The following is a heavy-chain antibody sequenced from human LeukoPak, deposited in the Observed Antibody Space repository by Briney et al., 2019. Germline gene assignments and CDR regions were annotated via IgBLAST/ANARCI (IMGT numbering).Heavy chain of an antibody. CDR1: GYTFTSYC. J-gene: IGHJ4*02. V-gene: IGHV1-46*01. CDR3: ARAVYDSSGYYYVWPGFDY. Sequence: ASVKVSCKASGYTFTSYCMHWVRQAPGQGLEWMGIINPSGGSTSYAQKFQGRVTMTRDTSTSTVYMELSSLRSEDTAVYYCARAVYDSSGYYYVWPGFDYWGQGTLVTVSS. D-gene: IGHD3-22*01. CDR2: INPSGGST.